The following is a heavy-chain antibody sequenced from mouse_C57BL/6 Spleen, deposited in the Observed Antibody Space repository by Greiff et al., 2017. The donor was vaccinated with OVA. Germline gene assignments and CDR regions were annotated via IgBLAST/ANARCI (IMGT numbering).Heavy chain of an antibody. CDR3: ARQDITTVVEENAMDY. V-gene: IGHV5-12*01. CDR1: GFTFSDYY. CDR2: ISNGGGST. D-gene: IGHD1-1*01. J-gene: IGHJ4*01. Sequence: EVKLQESGGGLVQPGGSLKLSCAASGFTFSDYYMYWVRQTPEKRLEWVAYISNGGGSTYYPDTVKGRFTISRDNAKNTLYLQMSRLKSKDTAMYYCARQDITTVVEENAMDYWGQGTSVTVSS.